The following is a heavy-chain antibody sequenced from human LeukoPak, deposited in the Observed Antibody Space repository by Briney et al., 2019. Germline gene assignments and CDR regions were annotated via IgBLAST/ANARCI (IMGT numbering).Heavy chain of an antibody. D-gene: IGHD2-8*01. V-gene: IGHV4-34*01. CDR2: INHSGST. CDR1: GGSFSGYY. Sequence: PSETLSLTCAVYGGSFSGYYWSWIRQPPGKGLEWIGEINHSGSTNYNPSLKSRVTISVDTSKNQFSLKLSSVTAADTAVYYCARRGYGVYMKLFDPWGQGTLVTVSS. J-gene: IGHJ5*02. CDR3: ARRGYGVYMKLFDP.